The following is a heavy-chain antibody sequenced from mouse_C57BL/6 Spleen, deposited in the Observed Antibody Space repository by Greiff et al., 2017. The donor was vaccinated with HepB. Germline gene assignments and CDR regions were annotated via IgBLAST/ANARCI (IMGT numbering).Heavy chain of an antibody. D-gene: IGHD1-1*01. CDR3: TPYYYGSRGGFAY. J-gene: IGHJ3*01. Sequence: EVKLMESGAELVRPGASVKLSCTASGFNIKDYYMHWVKQRPEQGLEWIGRIDPEDGDTEYAPKFQGKATMTADTSSNTAYLQLSSLTSEDTAVYYCTPYYYGSRGGFAYWGQGTLVTVSA. CDR2: IDPEDGDT. CDR1: GFNIKDYY. V-gene: IGHV14-1*01.